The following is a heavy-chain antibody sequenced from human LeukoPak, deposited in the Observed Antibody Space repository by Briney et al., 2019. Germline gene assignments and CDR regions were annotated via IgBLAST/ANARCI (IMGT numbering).Heavy chain of an antibody. V-gene: IGHV3-9*01. Sequence: GGSLRLSCAASGFTFDDYAMHWVRQAPGKGLEWVSGISWNSGSIGYADSVKGRFTISRDNAKNSLYLQMSSLRAEDTAVYYCARVGPGEAFDIWGQGTMVTVSS. CDR1: GFTFDDYA. CDR2: ISWNSGSI. D-gene: IGHD3-10*01. CDR3: ARVGPGEAFDI. J-gene: IGHJ3*02.